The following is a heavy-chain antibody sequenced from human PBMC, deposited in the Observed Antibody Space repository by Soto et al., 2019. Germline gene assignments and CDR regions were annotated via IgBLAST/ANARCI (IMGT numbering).Heavy chain of an antibody. D-gene: IGHD5-12*01. Sequence: SETLSLTCTVSGASISTYYWSWIRQPPGKGLEWIGYIYYSGSTNYNPSLKSRVTISVDTSKNQFSLKLSSVTAADTAVYYCVRHAQWIIRAYWGQGSLVTVSS. CDR1: GASISTYY. V-gene: IGHV4-59*01. J-gene: IGHJ4*02. CDR3: VRHAQWIIRAY. CDR2: IYYSGST.